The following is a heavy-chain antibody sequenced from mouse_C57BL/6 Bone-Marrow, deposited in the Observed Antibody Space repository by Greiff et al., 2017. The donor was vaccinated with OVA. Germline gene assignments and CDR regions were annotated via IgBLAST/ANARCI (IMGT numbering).Heavy chain of an antibody. D-gene: IGHD1-1*01. J-gene: IGHJ3*01. CDR2: IHPNSGST. CDR1: GYTFTSYW. CDR3: AIYYYGSSWFAY. V-gene: IGHV1-64*01. Sequence: QVQLQQPGAELVKPGASVKLSCKASGYTFTSYWMHWVKQRPGQGLEWIGMIHPNSGSTNYNEKFKSKATLTVDKSSSTAYMQLSSLTSEDSAVYDCAIYYYGSSWFAYWGQGTLVTVSA.